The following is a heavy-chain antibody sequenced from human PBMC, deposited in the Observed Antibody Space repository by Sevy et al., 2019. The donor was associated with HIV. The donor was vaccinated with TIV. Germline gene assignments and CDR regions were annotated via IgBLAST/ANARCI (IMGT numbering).Heavy chain of an antibody. CDR1: GFTFSSYA. V-gene: IGHV3-23*01. CDR2: IGGSADYT. J-gene: IGHJ4*02. Sequence: GGSLRLSCVTSGFTFSSYAMSWVRQPPGKGLEWVSAIGGSADYTYYADSVKGRFTISSDNSKNTVYLQITGLRADDTAVYYCAKEVSTHSYSDYWGQGTLVTVSS. CDR3: AKEVSTHSYSDY. D-gene: IGHD3-10*01.